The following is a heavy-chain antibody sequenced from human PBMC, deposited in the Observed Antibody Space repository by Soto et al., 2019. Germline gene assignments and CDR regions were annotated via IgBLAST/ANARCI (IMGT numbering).Heavy chain of an antibody. CDR3: ARSVAVPGAHIDY. Sequence: KTPETLSLTFIVSGGSISGSYWSWVRQSPGKGLEWLGYVYYTGSTNYSPSLRSRVSISVDTSKNEFSLRLSSVTAADTAVYFCARSVAVPGAHIDYWGQGTQVTVSS. CDR2: VYYTGST. J-gene: IGHJ4*02. V-gene: IGHV4-59*01. CDR1: GGSISGSY. D-gene: IGHD6-19*01.